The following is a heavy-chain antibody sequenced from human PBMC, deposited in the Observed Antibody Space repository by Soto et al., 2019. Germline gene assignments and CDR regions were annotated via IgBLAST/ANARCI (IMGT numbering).Heavy chain of an antibody. V-gene: IGHV3-74*01. D-gene: IGHD3-9*01. CDR1: GFTFSSDW. Sequence: GGSLRLSCAASGFTFSSDWLHWVRQPPGKGLEWVSRINTDGTGTSYADSVKGRFTISRDNAKNTLYLQMNSLRAEVTAIYYGARGYFGPKDAFDRWGQGTMVTVSS. CDR3: ARGYFGPKDAFDR. CDR2: INTDGTGT. J-gene: IGHJ3*02.